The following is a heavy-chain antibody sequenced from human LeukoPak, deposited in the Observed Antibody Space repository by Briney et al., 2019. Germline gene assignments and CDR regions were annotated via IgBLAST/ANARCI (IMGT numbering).Heavy chain of an antibody. D-gene: IGHD6-6*01. CDR2: INQSGST. Sequence: PSETLSLTCAVSGGSFSVHYWSWIRQPPGKGLEWIGEINQSGSTTYNPSLKSRVTLSVDTSKNQFSLTLSSVTAADTAVYYCARGVGYSSSSIDYWGQGTLVTVSS. V-gene: IGHV4-34*01. CDR3: ARGVGYSSSSIDY. CDR1: GGSFSVHY. J-gene: IGHJ4*02.